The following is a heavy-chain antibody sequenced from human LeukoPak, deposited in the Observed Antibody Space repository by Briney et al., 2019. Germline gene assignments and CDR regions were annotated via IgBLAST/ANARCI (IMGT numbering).Heavy chain of an antibody. CDR1: GFMFTGYG. Sequence: QPGGSLRLSCVASGFMFTGYGLHWIRQAPGKGLEWVAFIRFDGSDKYYVDSVRGRFTVSRDDSKNTLYLQMNSVRAEDTAVYYCTKGQQLEIEHWGQGTLVTVSS. J-gene: IGHJ4*02. D-gene: IGHD6-13*01. CDR3: TKGQQLEIEH. CDR2: IRFDGSDK. V-gene: IGHV3-30*02.